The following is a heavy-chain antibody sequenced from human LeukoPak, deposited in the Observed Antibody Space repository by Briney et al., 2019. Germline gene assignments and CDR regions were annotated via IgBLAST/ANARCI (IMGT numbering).Heavy chain of an antibody. D-gene: IGHD3-22*01. J-gene: IGHJ4*02. V-gene: IGHV1-69*06. CDR3: ARDRNYYDSSGSRGFFDY. CDR1: GGTFSSYA. Sequence: SVKVSCKASGGTFSSYAISWVRQAPGQGLEWMGGIIPIFGTANYAQKFQGRVTITADKSTSTAYMELSSLRSEDTAVYYCARDRNYYDSSGSRGFFDYWGQGTLVTVSS. CDR2: IIPIFGTA.